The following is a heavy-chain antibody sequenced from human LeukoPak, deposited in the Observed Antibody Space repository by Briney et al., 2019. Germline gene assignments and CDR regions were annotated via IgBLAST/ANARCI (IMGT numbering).Heavy chain of an antibody. V-gene: IGHV1-69*04. CDR1: GGTLSSYA. Sequence: ASVKVSCKASGGTLSSYAISWVRQAPGQGLEWIGRVIPSLGIVNYAQKFQGRVTISADKSSSTSTAYMELSSLTSDDTGVYYCARGPSKYHYDPSGPADRYFDRWGRGTLVTVSS. J-gene: IGHJ2*01. CDR2: VIPSLGIV. CDR3: ARGPSKYHYDPSGPADRYFDR. D-gene: IGHD3-22*01.